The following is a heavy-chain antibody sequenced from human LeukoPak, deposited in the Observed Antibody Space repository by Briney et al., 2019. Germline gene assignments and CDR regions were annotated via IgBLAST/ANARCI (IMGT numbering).Heavy chain of an antibody. V-gene: IGHV3-15*01. CDR3: TTNDAFDI. CDR2: IKTKTGGGTT. CDR1: GFTFSNAW. Sequence: GGSLRLSCAASGFTFSNAWMNLVRQAPGKGLEWVGRIKTKTGGGTTDYAAPVKGRFTISRDDSKNTLFLQMNSLKTEDTAVYYCTTNDAFDIWGQGTMVTVSS. J-gene: IGHJ3*02.